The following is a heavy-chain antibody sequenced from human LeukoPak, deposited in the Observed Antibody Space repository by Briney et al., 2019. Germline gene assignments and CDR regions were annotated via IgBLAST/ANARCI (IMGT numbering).Heavy chain of an antibody. D-gene: IGHD2-21*02. V-gene: IGHV3-48*04. CDR3: ARGSTDYYYYYMDV. CDR2: ISSSGSTI. CDR1: GVTFSSYA. J-gene: IGHJ6*03. Sequence: PGGSLRLSCAASGVTFSSYAMSWVRQAPGKGLEWVSYISSSGSTIYYADSVKGRFTISRDNAKNSLYLQMNSLRAEDTAVYYCARGSTDYYYYYMDVWGKGTTVTVSS.